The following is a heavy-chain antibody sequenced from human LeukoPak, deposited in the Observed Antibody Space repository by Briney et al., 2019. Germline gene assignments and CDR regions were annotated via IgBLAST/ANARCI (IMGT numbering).Heavy chain of an antibody. J-gene: IGHJ4*02. Sequence: PSETLSLTCTVSGGSISSYYWSWIRQPPGKGLEWIGYIYYSGSTNYNPSLKSRVTISVDTSKNQFSLKLSSVTAADTAVYYCARDRYGDSPYWGQGTLVTVSS. CDR3: ARDRYGDSPY. D-gene: IGHD4-17*01. CDR1: GGSISSYY. V-gene: IGHV4-59*01. CDR2: IYYSGST.